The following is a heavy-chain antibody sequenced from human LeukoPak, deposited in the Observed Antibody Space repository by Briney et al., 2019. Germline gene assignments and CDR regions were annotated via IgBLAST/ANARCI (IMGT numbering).Heavy chain of an antibody. Sequence: PGGSLRLSCAASGFTFSGYWMHWVRQAPGKGLVWVSRINSDGSSTSYADSVKGRFTISRDSAKNTLYLQMNGLRAEDTAVYYCVRDGYSYGFMLAFDIWGLGTRVTVSS. D-gene: IGHD5-18*01. V-gene: IGHV3-74*01. CDR1: GFTFSGYW. CDR3: VRDGYSYGFMLAFDI. J-gene: IGHJ3*02. CDR2: INSDGSST.